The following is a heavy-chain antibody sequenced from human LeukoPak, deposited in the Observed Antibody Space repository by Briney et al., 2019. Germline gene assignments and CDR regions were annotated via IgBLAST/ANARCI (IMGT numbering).Heavy chain of an antibody. D-gene: IGHD6-13*01. CDR1: GFTFSNFA. J-gene: IGHJ4*02. CDR2: MFGSSRT. CDR3: ARIGAGSSRDY. Sequence: GVSLRLSCAASGFTFSNFAMTWVRQAPGKGLEWVSSMFGSSRTYYADSLKGRFTISRDNAKNSLYLQMNSLRAEDTAVYYCARIGAGSSRDYWGQGTLVTVSS. V-gene: IGHV3-69-1*01.